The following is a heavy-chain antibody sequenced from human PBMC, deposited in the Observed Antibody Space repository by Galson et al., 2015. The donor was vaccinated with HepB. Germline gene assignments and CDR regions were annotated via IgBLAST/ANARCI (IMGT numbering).Heavy chain of an antibody. CDR1: GYTFTRYA. V-gene: IGHV1-3*01. Sequence: SVKVSCKASGYTFTRYAMHWVRQAPGQRLEWMGWINGGNGNTQYSQRFQGRVTITRDTSATTAYMELSSLRSEDTAVHYCARDGYCTSTSCKEAFDYWGQGTLVTVSS. CDR3: ARDGYCTSTSCKEAFDY. J-gene: IGHJ4*02. CDR2: INGGNGNT. D-gene: IGHD2-2*01.